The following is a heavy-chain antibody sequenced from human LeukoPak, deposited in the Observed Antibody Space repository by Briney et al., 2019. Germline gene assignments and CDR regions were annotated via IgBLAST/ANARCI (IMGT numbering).Heavy chain of an antibody. V-gene: IGHV1-69*13. CDR1: GGTFSSYA. CDR3: ARERYGGYELRGVFDY. J-gene: IGHJ4*02. D-gene: IGHD5-12*01. Sequence: ASVTVSCTASGGTFSSYAISWVRQAPGQGLEWMGGIIPIFGTANYAQKFQGRVTITADESTSTAYMELSSLRSEDTAVYYCARERYGGYELRGVFDYWGQGTLVTVSS. CDR2: IIPIFGTA.